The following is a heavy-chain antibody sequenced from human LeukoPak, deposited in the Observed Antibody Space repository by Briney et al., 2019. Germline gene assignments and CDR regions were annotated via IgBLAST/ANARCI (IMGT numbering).Heavy chain of an antibody. CDR3: ARRDSLKRSFYI. V-gene: IGHV4-39*01. CDR1: GGSISSSSYP. J-gene: IGHJ3*02. Sequence: SETLSLTCTVSGGSISSSSYPWGWIRQPPGKGLEWIGNIYHGGTTSYNPSLKSRVTISVDTSKNQFSLKLSSVTAADTAVYYCARRDSLKRSFYIWGQGTMVTVSS. CDR2: IYHGGTT. D-gene: IGHD2-21*02.